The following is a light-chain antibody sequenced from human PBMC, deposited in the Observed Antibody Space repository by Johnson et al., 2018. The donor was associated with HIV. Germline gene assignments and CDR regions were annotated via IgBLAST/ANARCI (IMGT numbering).Light chain of an antibody. V-gene: IGLV1-51*02. CDR1: SSNIGNNY. Sequence: HSVLTQPPSVSAAPGQKVTISCSGSSSNIGNNYVSWYQQLPGTAPKLLIYENNKRPSGIPDRFSGSKSGTSATLGITGLQTGDEVDYYCGTWDSSLSVYVFVTGTKVTVL. J-gene: IGLJ1*01. CDR3: GTWDSSLSVYV. CDR2: ENN.